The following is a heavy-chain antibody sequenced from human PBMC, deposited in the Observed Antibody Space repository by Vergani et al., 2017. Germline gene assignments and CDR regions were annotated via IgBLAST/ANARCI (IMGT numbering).Heavy chain of an antibody. D-gene: IGHD1-1*01. CDR2: SIPIFGTA. V-gene: IGHV1-69*13. CDR1: GGTFSSYA. J-gene: IGHJ6*02. CDR3: ARDQGGTTQNYYYYYGMDV. Sequence: QVQLVQSGAEVKKPGSSVKVSCKASGGTFSSYAISWVRQAPGQGLEWMGRSIPIFGTANYAQKFQGRVTITADESTSTAYMELSSLRSEDTAVYYWARDQGGTTQNYYYYYGMDVWGQGTTVTVSS.